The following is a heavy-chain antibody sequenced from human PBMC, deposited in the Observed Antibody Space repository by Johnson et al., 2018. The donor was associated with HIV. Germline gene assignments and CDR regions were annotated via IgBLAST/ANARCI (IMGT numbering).Heavy chain of an antibody. CDR3: AKDKGKAFDI. J-gene: IGHJ3*02. Sequence: QVQLVESGGGVVQPGRSLRLSCAASGFTLSHYGMHWVRQAPGKGPEWVALISYDGSNAYYADSVKGRFTVSRDNSKNTLYLQMNSLRAEETAVYYCAKDKGKAFDIWGQGTMVTVSS. V-gene: IGHV3-30*18. CDR1: GFTLSHYG. CDR2: ISYDGSNA.